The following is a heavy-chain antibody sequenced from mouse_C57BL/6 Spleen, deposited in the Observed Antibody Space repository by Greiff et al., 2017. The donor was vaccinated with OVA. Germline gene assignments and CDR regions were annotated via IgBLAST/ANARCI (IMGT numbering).Heavy chain of an antibody. D-gene: IGHD1-1*01. CDR2: IYPGSGST. CDR1: GYTFTSYW. V-gene: IGHV1-55*01. J-gene: IGHJ1*03. CDR3: ARTAITTVVAPAYWYFDD. Sequence: VQLQQPGAELVKPGASVKMSCKASGYTFTSYWITWVKQRPGQGLEWIGDIYPGSGSTNYNEKFKSKATQTEDTSTSTAYMQLSSLTTEDSAVYYCARTAITTVVAPAYWYFDDWGTGTTVTVSS.